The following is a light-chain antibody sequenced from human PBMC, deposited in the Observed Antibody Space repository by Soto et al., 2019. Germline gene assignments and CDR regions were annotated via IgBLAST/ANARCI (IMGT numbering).Light chain of an antibody. Sequence: IVLTQSPGTLSLSPGERATLSCRASQSVSSKYLAWSQQKPGQALRLLIDVASNRATGIPDRFSGSGSRTDFTLTISRLEPEDFGVYCCQQYESSPPLTFGGGTKVEIK. V-gene: IGKV3-20*01. CDR1: QSVSSKY. CDR2: VAS. CDR3: QQYESSPPLT. J-gene: IGKJ4*01.